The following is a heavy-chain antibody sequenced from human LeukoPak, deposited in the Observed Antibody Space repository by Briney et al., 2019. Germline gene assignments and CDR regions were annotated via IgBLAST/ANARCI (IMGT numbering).Heavy chain of an antibody. V-gene: IGHV3-23*01. CDR2: ISGSGGST. J-gene: IGHJ4*02. Sequence: GGSLRLSCVASGFTFSSYAMSWVRQAPGKGLEWVSAISGSGGSTYYADSVKGRFTISRDNSKNTLYLQMNSLRAEDTAVYYCARDGIAENIGYYFDYWGQGTLVTVSS. CDR3: ARDGIAENIGYYFDY. CDR1: GFTFSSYA. D-gene: IGHD6-13*01.